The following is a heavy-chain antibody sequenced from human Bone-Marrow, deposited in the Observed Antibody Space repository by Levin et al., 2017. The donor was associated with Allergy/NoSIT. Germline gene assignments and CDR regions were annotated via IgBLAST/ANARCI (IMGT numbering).Heavy chain of an antibody. CDR2: ISSSGSTI. Sequence: GESLKISCAASGFTFSSYEMNWVRQAPGKGLEWVSYISSSGSTIYYADSVKGRFTISRDNAKNSLYLQMNSLRAEDTAVYYCVIFRGTSPRTYYYGMDVWGQGTTVTVSS. CDR1: GFTFSSYE. D-gene: IGHD2-2*01. J-gene: IGHJ6*02. CDR3: VIFRGTSPRTYYYGMDV. V-gene: IGHV3-48*03.